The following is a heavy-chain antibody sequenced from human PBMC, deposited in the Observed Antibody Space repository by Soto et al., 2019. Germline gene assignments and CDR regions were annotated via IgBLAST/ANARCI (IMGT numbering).Heavy chain of an antibody. CDR2: INHSGST. CDR3: ARGTVIGIYYYYYYGMDV. J-gene: IGHJ6*02. V-gene: IGHV4-34*01. D-gene: IGHD2-21*01. Sequence: SETLSLTCAVYGGSFSGYYWSWIRQPPGKGLEWIGEINHSGSTNYNPSLKSRVTISVDTSKNQFSLKLSSVTAADTAVYYCARGTVIGIYYYYYYGMDVWGQGTTVTVSS. CDR1: GGSFSGYY.